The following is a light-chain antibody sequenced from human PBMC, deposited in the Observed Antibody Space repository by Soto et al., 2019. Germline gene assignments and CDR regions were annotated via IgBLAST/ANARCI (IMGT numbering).Light chain of an antibody. V-gene: IGKV3-20*01. J-gene: IGKJ1*01. CDR1: ESVSSSY. Sequence: EIVLTQSPGTLSLSPGERATLSCRASESVSSSYLAGYQQKTGQAPRLLIYGASSRATGIPDRFSGSGSGTDFTLTISRLEPEDVAGYYCQQYGSSPPWTFGQGTKVEIK. CDR2: GAS. CDR3: QQYGSSPPWT.